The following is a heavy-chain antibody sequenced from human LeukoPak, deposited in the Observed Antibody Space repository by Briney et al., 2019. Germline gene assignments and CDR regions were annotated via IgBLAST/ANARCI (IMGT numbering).Heavy chain of an antibody. Sequence: SETLSLTCAVSGGSISSGGYSWSWIRQPPGKGLEWIGYIYRSGSTYYNPSLKSRVTISVDRSKNQFSLKLSSVTAADTAVYYCASVVVVTASIDYWGQGTLVTVSS. J-gene: IGHJ4*02. CDR3: ASVVVVTASIDY. CDR1: GGSISSGGYS. V-gene: IGHV4-30-2*01. CDR2: IYRSGST. D-gene: IGHD2-21*02.